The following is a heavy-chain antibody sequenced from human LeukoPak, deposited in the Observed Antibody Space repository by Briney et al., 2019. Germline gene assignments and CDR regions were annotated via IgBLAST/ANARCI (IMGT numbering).Heavy chain of an antibody. D-gene: IGHD3-9*01. V-gene: IGHV4-34*01. Sequence: SETLSLTCAVYGGSFSGYYWSWIRQPPGKGLEWIGEINHSGSTNYNPSLKSRVTISVDTSKNQFSLEVNSLTAADTAVYYCARWNYDILTGYRYFDYWGQGTLVTVSS. CDR3: ARWNYDILTGYRYFDY. CDR1: GGSFSGYY. CDR2: INHSGST. J-gene: IGHJ4*02.